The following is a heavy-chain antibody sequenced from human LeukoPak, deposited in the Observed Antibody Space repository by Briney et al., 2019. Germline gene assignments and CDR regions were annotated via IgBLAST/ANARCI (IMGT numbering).Heavy chain of an antibody. CDR3: ANSHSPSWFDP. Sequence: QPGGTLRLSCAASGFTFSSYGMSWVRQAPGKGLEWVSAISGSGGSTYYADSVKGRFTISRDNSKNTLYLQMNSLRAEDTAVYYCANSHSPSWFDPWGQGTLVTVSS. CDR1: GFTFSSYG. J-gene: IGHJ5*02. V-gene: IGHV3-23*01. CDR2: ISGSGGST.